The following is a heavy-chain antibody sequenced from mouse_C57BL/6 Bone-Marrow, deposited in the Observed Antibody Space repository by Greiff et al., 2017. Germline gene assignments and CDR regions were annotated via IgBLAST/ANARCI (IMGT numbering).Heavy chain of an antibody. CDR3: ASYYYETGGSDY. CDR2: IDPSNGNT. D-gene: IGHD1-1*01. J-gene: IGHJ1*03. Sequence: QVQLQQSGAELVRPGASVKMSCTASGYTFNHSSMHWVKQRPGPGLEWIGKIDPSNGNTNYDQKFKGKATLTVDTSSNTAYLQLSSLTSADSAFYYCASYYYETGGSDYWGKGTTVTVSA. CDR1: GYTFNHSS. V-gene: IGHV1-69*02.